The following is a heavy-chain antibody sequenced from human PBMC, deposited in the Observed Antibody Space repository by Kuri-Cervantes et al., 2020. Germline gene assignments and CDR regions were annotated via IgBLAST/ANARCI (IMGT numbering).Heavy chain of an antibody. D-gene: IGHD5-18*01. CDR2: ISKEGSKK. J-gene: IGHJ6*02. V-gene: IGHV3-30*03. CDR3: ARDHTATPPRSREYYYYGMDV. Sequence: GESLQISCAACGFTFSSYGMHWVRQAPGKGLEWVAVISKEGSKKYYADPVKGRFTIPRDNSKNTLYQQMNSLRAEDTAVYYCARDHTATPPRSREYYYYGMDVWGQGTTVTVSS. CDR1: GFTFSSYG.